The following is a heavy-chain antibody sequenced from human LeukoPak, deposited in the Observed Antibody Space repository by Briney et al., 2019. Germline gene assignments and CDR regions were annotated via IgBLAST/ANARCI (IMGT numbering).Heavy chain of an antibody. V-gene: IGHV3-30*02. CDR3: AKDSSIAAAGRLGFDY. J-gene: IGHJ4*02. D-gene: IGHD6-13*01. CDR1: GFTFSTSG. Sequence: PGGSLRLSCATSGFTFSTSGMHWVRQAPGKGLEWVAFIRYDGSDTYYADSVMGRFIISRDNSKNTLYLQMNSLRVEDTAVYYCAKDSSIAAAGRLGFDYWGQGTLVTVSS. CDR2: IRYDGSDT.